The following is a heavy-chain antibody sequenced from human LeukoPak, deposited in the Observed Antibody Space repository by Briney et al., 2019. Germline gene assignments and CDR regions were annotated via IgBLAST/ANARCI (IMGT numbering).Heavy chain of an antibody. CDR3: ARRLGYSLAY. D-gene: IGHD5-18*01. J-gene: IGHJ4*02. CDR2: INHSGST. Sequence: PSETLSLTCAVYGGSFSGYYWSWIRQPPGKGLEWIGEINHSGSTNYNPSLKSRVTISVDTSKNQFSLKLSSVTAADTAVYYCARRLGYSLAYWGQGTLVTVSS. V-gene: IGHV4-34*01. CDR1: GGSFSGYY.